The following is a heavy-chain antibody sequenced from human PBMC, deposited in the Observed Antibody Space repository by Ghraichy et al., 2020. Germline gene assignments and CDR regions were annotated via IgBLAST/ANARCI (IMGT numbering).Heavy chain of an antibody. CDR2: INPNSGGT. D-gene: IGHD6-6*01. Sequence: ASVKVSCKASGYTFTGYYMHWVRQAPGQGLEWMGRINPNSGGTNYAQKFQGRVTMTRDTSISTAYMELSRLRSDDTAVYYCARGGGSIAARRPREDLRFDYWGQGTLVTVSS. V-gene: IGHV1-2*06. CDR1: GYTFTGYY. J-gene: IGHJ4*02. CDR3: ARGGGSIAARRPREDLRFDY.